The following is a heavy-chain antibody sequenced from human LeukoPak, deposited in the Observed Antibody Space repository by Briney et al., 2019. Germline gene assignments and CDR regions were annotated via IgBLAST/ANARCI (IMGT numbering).Heavy chain of an antibody. Sequence: ASVKVSCKASGYAFTGYYMDWVRQAPGQGLEWMGWMNPNSGNTGYAQKFQGRVTITRNTSISTAYMELSSLRSEDTAVYYCARAENFMVRGVIRYWGQGTLVTVSS. CDR3: ARAENFMVRGVIRY. D-gene: IGHD3-10*01. CDR2: MNPNSGNT. CDR1: GYAFTGYY. J-gene: IGHJ4*02. V-gene: IGHV1-8*03.